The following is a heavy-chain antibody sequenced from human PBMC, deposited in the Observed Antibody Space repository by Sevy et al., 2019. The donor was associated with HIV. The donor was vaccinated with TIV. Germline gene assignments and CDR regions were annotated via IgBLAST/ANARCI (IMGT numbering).Heavy chain of an antibody. D-gene: IGHD3-22*01. Sequence: GGSLRLSCKASGFIFSNYEMNWVRQAPGKGLEWVSCISPSGHAIYYADSVKGRFTVSRDNAKNSLYLQMNSLRGDDTALYYCARDIDSSGYSYAFDPWGQGTMVTVSS. CDR1: GFIFSNYE. V-gene: IGHV3-48*03. CDR3: ARDIDSSGYSYAFDP. J-gene: IGHJ3*01. CDR2: ISPSGHAI.